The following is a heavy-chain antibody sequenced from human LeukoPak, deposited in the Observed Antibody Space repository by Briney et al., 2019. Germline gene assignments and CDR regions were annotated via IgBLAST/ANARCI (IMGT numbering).Heavy chain of an antibody. V-gene: IGHV4-30-2*01. CDR2: IYHSGST. Sequence: SQTLSLTCAVSGGSISSGGYSWSWIRQPPGKGLEWIGYIYHSGSTYYNPSLKSRVTISVDRSKNQFSLKLSSVTAADTAVYYCARQGTWIQLWSPYYYYGMDVWGQGTTVTVSS. D-gene: IGHD5-18*01. J-gene: IGHJ6*02. CDR1: GGSISSGGYS. CDR3: ARQGTWIQLWSPYYYYGMDV.